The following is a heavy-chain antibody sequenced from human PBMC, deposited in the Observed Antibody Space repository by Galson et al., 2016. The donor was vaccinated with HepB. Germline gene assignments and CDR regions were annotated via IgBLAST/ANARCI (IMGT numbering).Heavy chain of an antibody. V-gene: IGHV4-59*02. CDR2: ISYSGNSGKT. Sequence: SETLSLTCNVSGGSVSSNSWTWIRQPPGKGLEWIGSISYSGNSGKTDYNPSLQSRVTMSVDTSKNQLSLKLNSLTAADTAVYYCAKIVTFYINSRRDYYCYMDVWGKGTTVTVSS. CDR3: AKIVTFYINSRRDYYCYMDV. CDR1: GGSVSSNS. J-gene: IGHJ6*03. D-gene: IGHD4-11*01.